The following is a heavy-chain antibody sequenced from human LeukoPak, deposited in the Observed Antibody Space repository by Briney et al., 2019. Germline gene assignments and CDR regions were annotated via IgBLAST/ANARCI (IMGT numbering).Heavy chain of an antibody. CDR2: IYYSGST. CDR3: ARAFVWPFGELEGIDY. Sequence: PSETLSLTCTVSGGSVSSSSYYWGWIRQPPGTGLEWIGYIYYSGSTYYNPSLKSRVTISVDTSKNQLSLKLSSVTAADTAVYYCARAFVWPFGELEGIDYWGQGTLVTVSS. J-gene: IGHJ4*02. CDR1: GGSVSSSSYY. D-gene: IGHD3-10*01. V-gene: IGHV4-30-4*08.